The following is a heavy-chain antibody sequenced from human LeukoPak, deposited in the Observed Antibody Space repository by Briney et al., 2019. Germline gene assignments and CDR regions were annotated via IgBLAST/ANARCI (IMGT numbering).Heavy chain of an antibody. CDR3: ARAYYYGSGIDP. CDR1: GGSFSGYY. V-gene: IGHV4-34*01. CDR2: INHSGST. J-gene: IGHJ5*02. D-gene: IGHD3-10*01. Sequence: PSETLSLTCAVYGGSFSGYYWSWIRQPPGKGLEWIGEINHSGSTNYNPSLKSRVTISVDTSKNQFSLKLSSVTAADTAVYYCARAYYYGSGIDPWGQGTLVTVSS.